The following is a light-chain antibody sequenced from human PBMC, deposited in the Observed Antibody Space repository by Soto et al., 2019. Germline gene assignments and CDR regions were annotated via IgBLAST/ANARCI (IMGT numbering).Light chain of an antibody. V-gene: IGKV1-6*01. CDR3: LQDYNYPWT. J-gene: IGKJ1*01. CDR2: AAS. CDR1: QGIRNE. Sequence: AIQMTQSPSSLSASVGDRVTITCRASQGIRNELGWYQQKPGQAPKLLIYAASNLHSGVPSRFSGSGSGTYFTLTISSLQPEDFATYYGLQDYNYPWTFGQGTKVEIK.